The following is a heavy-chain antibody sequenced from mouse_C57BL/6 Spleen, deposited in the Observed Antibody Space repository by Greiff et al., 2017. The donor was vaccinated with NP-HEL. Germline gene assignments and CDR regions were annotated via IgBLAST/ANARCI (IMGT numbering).Heavy chain of an antibody. Sequence: DVKLVESGGGLVKPGGSLKLSCAASGFTFSDYGMHWVRQAPEKGLEWVAYISSGSSTIYYVDTVKGRFTISRDNAKNTLFLQMTSLRSEDTAMYYCAIYYGYPRYWGKGTSVTVSS. CDR3: AIYYGYPRY. CDR2: ISSGSSTI. D-gene: IGHD2-2*01. V-gene: IGHV5-17*01. CDR1: GFTFSDYG. J-gene: IGHJ4*01.